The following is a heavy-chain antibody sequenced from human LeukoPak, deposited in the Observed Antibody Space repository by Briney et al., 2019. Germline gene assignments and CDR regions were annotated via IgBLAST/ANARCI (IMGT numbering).Heavy chain of an antibody. D-gene: IGHD2-15*01. V-gene: IGHV1-69*06. J-gene: IGHJ4*02. CDR3: ARVDCSGGSCLFDY. CDR1: GGTFSSYA. CDR2: IIPIFGTA. Sequence: SVTVSCKASGGTFSSYAISWVRQAPGQGLEWMGGIIPIFGTANYAQKFQGRVTITADKSTSTAYMELSSLRSEDTAVYYCARVDCSGGSCLFDYWGQGTLVTVSS.